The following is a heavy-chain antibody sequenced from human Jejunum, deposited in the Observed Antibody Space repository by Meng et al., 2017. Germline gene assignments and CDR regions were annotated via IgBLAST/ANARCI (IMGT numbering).Heavy chain of an antibody. CDR2: FTGTTTTT. Sequence: GPLVESGGGCVQPGGSLRLSCADSGFNFSSSSMSWVRRAPGKGLEWVSTFTGTTTTTYYADSVKGRFTISRDNSKNTLYLQMNSLRAEDTAVYYCARLTSLWGQGTLVTVSS. D-gene: IGHD3-16*01. CDR3: ARLTSL. CDR1: GFNFSSSS. J-gene: IGHJ4*02. V-gene: IGHV3-23*04.